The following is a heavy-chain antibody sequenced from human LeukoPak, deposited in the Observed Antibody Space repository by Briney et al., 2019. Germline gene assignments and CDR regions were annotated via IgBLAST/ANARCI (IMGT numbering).Heavy chain of an antibody. CDR3: ARAGYDFWSGWGAFDI. Sequence: ASVKLSCKASGYTFTSYDINWVGQATGQGLEWMGWMNPNSGNTGYAQKFQGRVTITRNTSISTAYMELSSLRSEDTAVYYCARAGYDFWSGWGAFDIWGQGTMVTVSS. CDR1: GYTFTSYD. V-gene: IGHV1-8*03. CDR2: MNPNSGNT. J-gene: IGHJ3*02. D-gene: IGHD3-3*01.